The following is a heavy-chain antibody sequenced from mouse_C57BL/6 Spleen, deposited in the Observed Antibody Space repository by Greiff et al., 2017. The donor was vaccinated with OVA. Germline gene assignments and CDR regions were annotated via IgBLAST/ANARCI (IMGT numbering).Heavy chain of an antibody. D-gene: IGHD2-3*01. CDR3: ARDGYYSLDY. CDR2: IYPSDSET. V-gene: IGHV1-61*01. J-gene: IGHJ2*01. Sequence: QVQLQQSGAELVRPGSSVKLSCKASGYTFTSYWMDWVKQRPGQGLEWIGNIYPSDSETHYNQKFKDKATLTVDKSSSTAYMQLSSLTSEDSAVYYCARDGYYSLDYWGQGTTLTVSS. CDR1: GYTFTSYW.